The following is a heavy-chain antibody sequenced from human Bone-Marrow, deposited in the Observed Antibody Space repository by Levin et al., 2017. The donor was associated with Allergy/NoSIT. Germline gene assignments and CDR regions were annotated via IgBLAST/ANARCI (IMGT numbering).Heavy chain of an antibody. CDR2: ISYDGNNE. J-gene: IGHJ4*02. Sequence: PGESLKISSEVSGFIFSSYGMHWVRQAPGKGLEWVAHISYDGNNEYFADSVKGRFTISRDNSKNTLYLQMNSLRVEDTAVYYCARPGYCTSTSCYNRVALGYWGQGTLVTVSS. CDR1: GFIFSSYG. D-gene: IGHD2-2*02. V-gene: IGHV3-30*03. CDR3: ARPGYCTSTSCYNRVALGY.